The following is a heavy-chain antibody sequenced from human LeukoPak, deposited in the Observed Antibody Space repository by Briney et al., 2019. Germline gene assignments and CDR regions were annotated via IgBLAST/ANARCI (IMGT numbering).Heavy chain of an antibody. CDR1: GFTFSSYG. J-gene: IGHJ4*02. D-gene: IGHD1-26*01. Sequence: GGSLRLSCAASGFTFSSYGFHWVRQAPGKGLEWVTVIWYDGSNKYYADSVRGRFTISRDDSKNTLYLQMNDLRAEDTAVYYCTTSSPQSYFDYWGQGTPVTVSP. CDR3: TTSSPQSYFDY. CDR2: IWYDGSNK. V-gene: IGHV3-33*01.